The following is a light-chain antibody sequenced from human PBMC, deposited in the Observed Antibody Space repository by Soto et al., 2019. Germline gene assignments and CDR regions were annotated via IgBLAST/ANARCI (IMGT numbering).Light chain of an antibody. CDR1: QSVLSSSNGRNY. CDR3: QQFYGSPPT. Sequence: DIVMTQSPDSLAVSLGERATLNCKYSQSVLSSSNGRNYLAWYQQKPRQSPRLLIYWASTRESGVPDRFSGSGSGTDFTLTITKLHDEDVAVYYCQQFYGSPPTFGQGTQVEIK. CDR2: WAS. V-gene: IGKV4-1*01. J-gene: IGKJ1*01.